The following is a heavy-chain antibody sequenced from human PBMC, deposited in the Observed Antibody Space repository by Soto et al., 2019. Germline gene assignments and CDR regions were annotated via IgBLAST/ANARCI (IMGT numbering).Heavy chain of an antibody. V-gene: IGHV3-7*05. J-gene: IGHJ1*01. D-gene: IGHD6-19*01. CDR3: ARSGYSSGWYQTEYFQH. CDR2: IKPDGSEK. CDR1: GFTFSYYW. Sequence: EVQLVESGGGLVQPGGSLRLSCAASGFTFSYYWMNWVRQAPGKGLEWVANIKPDGSEKYYVDSVKGRFTISRDNAKNSLYLQMNSLGAEDTAVYYCARSGYSSGWYQTEYFQHWGQGTLVTVSS.